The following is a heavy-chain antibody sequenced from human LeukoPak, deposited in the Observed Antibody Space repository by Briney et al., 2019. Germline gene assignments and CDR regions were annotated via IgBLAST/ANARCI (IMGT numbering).Heavy chain of an antibody. Sequence: SETLSLTCAVYGGSFSSYYWSWIRQPPGKGLEWTGEINHSGSTNYNPSLKSRVTISVDTSKNQFSLKLSSVTAADAAVYYCARVRGDYYGSGIGNWFDPWGQGTLVTVSS. CDR2: INHSGST. D-gene: IGHD3-10*01. J-gene: IGHJ5*02. CDR3: ARVRGDYYGSGIGNWFDP. V-gene: IGHV4-34*01. CDR1: GGSFSSYY.